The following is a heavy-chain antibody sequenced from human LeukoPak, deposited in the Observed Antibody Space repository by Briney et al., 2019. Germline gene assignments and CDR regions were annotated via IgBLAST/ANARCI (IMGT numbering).Heavy chain of an antibody. Sequence: PGGSLRLSCAASGFTFSSYAMHWVRQAPGKGLEWVAVISYDGSNKYYADSVKGRFTISRDNSKNTLYLQMNSLRAEDTAVYYCAKDLGHRTKTPDYWGQGTLVTVSS. J-gene: IGHJ4*02. V-gene: IGHV3-30*04. D-gene: IGHD2-8*01. CDR2: ISYDGSNK. CDR3: AKDLGHRTKTPDY. CDR1: GFTFSSYA.